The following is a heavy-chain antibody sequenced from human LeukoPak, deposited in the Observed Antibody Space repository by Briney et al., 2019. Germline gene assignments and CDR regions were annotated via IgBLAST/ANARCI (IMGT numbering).Heavy chain of an antibody. CDR3: ASGRSDAFDI. CDR2: ISSSSSYL. D-gene: IGHD1-26*01. J-gene: IGHJ3*02. CDR1: GFTFSSYS. V-gene: IGHV3-21*01. Sequence: GGSLRLSCAASGFTFSSYSMNWVRQAPGKGRGWVSSISSSSSYLYYADSVKGRFTISRDNAKNSLYLQMNSLRAEDTAVYYCASGRSDAFDIWGQGTMVTVSS.